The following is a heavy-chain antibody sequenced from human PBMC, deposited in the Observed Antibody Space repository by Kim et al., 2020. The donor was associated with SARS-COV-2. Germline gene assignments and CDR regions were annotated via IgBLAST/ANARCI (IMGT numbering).Heavy chain of an antibody. CDR2: IRTSSSTT. V-gene: IGHV3-48*02. Sequence: GGSLRLSCAASGFPFSAYSLTWVRQPPGKVLEWFSYIRTSSSTTYYADSVKGRITISRDNAENSLFLQMSSLRDEDAAAYYCARVRPFSGTGWCFDSWG. D-gene: IGHD6-19*01. CDR1: GFPFSAYS. CDR3: ARVRPFSGTGWCFDS. J-gene: IGHJ4*01.